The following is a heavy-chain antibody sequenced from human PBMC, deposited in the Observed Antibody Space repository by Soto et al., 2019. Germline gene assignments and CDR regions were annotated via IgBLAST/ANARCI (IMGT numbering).Heavy chain of an antibody. CDR1: GGSISTRDSY. CDR3: VKQGYYGSGTYYIPDY. J-gene: IGHJ4*02. Sequence: SETLSLTCVVSGGSISTRDSYWGWVRQAPGKGLEFIGSSYYTRSTYYNPSLESRVTVSVDTSENHFSLKLTSVTAADTAVYYCVKQGYYGSGTYYIPDYWGPGILVTVSS. CDR2: SYYTRST. D-gene: IGHD3-10*01. V-gene: IGHV4-39*01.